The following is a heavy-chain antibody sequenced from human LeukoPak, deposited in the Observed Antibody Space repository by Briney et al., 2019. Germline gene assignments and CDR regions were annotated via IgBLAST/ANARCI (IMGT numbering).Heavy chain of an antibody. D-gene: IGHD3-16*02. Sequence: ASVKVSCMASRGTFSSYAISWVRQAPGPGLEWMGWISAYNGNTNYAQKLQRRVTMPTDTSTSTAYMELRSLRSDDTAVYYCARAREDYVWGSYRHKDYFDYWGQGTLVTVSS. J-gene: IGHJ4*02. V-gene: IGHV1-18*01. CDR2: ISAYNGNT. CDR1: RGTFSSYA. CDR3: ARAREDYVWGSYRHKDYFDY.